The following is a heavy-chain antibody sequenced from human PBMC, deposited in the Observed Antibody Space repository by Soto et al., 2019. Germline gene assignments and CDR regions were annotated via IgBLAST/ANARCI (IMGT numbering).Heavy chain of an antibody. J-gene: IGHJ6*02. V-gene: IGHV3-30*18. CDR1: GFTFSSYG. D-gene: IGHD3-22*01. CDR3: AKDFSNYYDSSGYYIPYYYYYYGMDV. CDR2: ISYDGSNK. Sequence: HPGGSLRLSCAASGFTFSSYGVHWVRQAPGKGLEWVAVISYDGSNKYYADSVKGRFTISRDNSKNTLYLQMNSLRAEDTAVYYCAKDFSNYYDSSGYYIPYYYYYYGMDVWGQGTTVTVSS.